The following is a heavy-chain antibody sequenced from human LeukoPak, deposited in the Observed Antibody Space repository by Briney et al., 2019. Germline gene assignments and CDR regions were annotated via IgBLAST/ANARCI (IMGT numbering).Heavy chain of an antibody. CDR3: ARNRDGYNSFDY. V-gene: IGHV4-31*03. CDR1: GGSISSGGYY. J-gene: IGHJ4*02. D-gene: IGHD5-24*01. Sequence: SETLSLTCTVSGGSISSGGYYWSWIRQHPGKGLEWIGYIYYSGSSYYNPSLRSRVTISVDTSKNHFSLKLSSVTAADTAVYYCARNRDGYNSFDYWGQGTLVTVSS. CDR2: IYYSGSS.